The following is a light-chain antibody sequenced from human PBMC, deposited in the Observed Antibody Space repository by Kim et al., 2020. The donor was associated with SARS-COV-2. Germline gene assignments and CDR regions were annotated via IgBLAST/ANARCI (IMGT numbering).Light chain of an antibody. CDR3: KSRDKIGNQLV. Sequence: ALGQTVTITCQGDSLRSYYATWYQQKAGQAPVLVYYGKNNRPSGIPDRFSASSSGNAASLTITGAQAEDEADYYCKSRDKIGNQLVFGGGTKLTVL. V-gene: IGLV3-19*01. CDR2: GKN. CDR1: SLRSYY. J-gene: IGLJ3*02.